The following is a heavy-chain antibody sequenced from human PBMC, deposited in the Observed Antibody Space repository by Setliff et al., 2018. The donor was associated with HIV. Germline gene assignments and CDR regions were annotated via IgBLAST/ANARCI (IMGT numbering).Heavy chain of an antibody. CDR3: ARARPLEGSGSYYNPVFDY. Sequence: SETLSLTCAVYGAPFNGYYWAWIRQSPAKGLEWIGEIYHSGIVNYNPSLQSRVTISTDTSKNQFSLRLNSVTVADTAVYYCARARPLEGSGSYYNPVFDYWGQGTLVTVSS. CDR2: IYHSGIV. V-gene: IGHV4-34*01. J-gene: IGHJ4*02. D-gene: IGHD3-10*01. CDR1: GAPFNGYY.